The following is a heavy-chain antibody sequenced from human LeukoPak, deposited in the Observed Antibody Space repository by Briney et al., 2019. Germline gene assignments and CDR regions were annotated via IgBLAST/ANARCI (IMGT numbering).Heavy chain of an antibody. J-gene: IGHJ3*02. CDR2: IYSGGST. V-gene: IGHV3-53*01. Sequence: PGGSLRLSCAASGFTVSSNYMSWVRQAPGKGLEWVSVIYSGGSTYYADSVKGRFTISRDNSKNTLYLQMNSLRAEATAVYYCARVDSATKLAFDIWGQGTMVTVSS. CDR1: GFTVSSNY. CDR3: ARVDSATKLAFDI. D-gene: IGHD3-10*01.